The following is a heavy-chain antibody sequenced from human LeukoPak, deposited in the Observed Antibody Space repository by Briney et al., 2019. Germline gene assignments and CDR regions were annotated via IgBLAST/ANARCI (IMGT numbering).Heavy chain of an antibody. Sequence: SETLSLTCTVSGGSISSSSYYWGWIRQPPGKGLEWIGSIYYSGSTYYNPSLKSRVTISVDTSKNQFSLKLSSVTAADTAVYYCARLGDIVVVPAAIVDYWSQGTLVTVSS. J-gene: IGHJ4*02. D-gene: IGHD2-2*02. CDR3: ARLGDIVVVPAAIVDY. V-gene: IGHV4-39*01. CDR2: IYYSGST. CDR1: GGSISSSSYY.